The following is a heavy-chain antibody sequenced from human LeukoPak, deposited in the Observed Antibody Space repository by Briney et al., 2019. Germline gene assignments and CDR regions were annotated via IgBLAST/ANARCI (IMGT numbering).Heavy chain of an antibody. D-gene: IGHD3-10*01. CDR1: GFTFSSYS. J-gene: IGHJ4*02. CDR2: ISSSSSYI. V-gene: IGHV3-21*01. Sequence: GGSLRLSCTASGFTFSSYSMNWVRQAPGKGLEWVSSISSSSSYIYYADSVKGRFTISRDNAKNSLYLQMNSLRAEDTAVYYCARGGYGSGRGLLDYWGQGTLVTVSS. CDR3: ARGGYGSGRGLLDY.